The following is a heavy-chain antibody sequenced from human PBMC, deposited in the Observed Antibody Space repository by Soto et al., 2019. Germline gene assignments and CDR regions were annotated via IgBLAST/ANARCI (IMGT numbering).Heavy chain of an antibody. CDR2: IIPIFGTA. CDR3: ARRYSSGSRYYYYDMDV. Sequence: GASVKVSCKASGGTFSSYAISWVRQAHGPGLEWMGGIIPIFGTANYAQKFQGRVTITADESTSTAYMELSSLRSEDTAVYYCARRYSSGSRYYYYDMDVWGQGTTVTVSS. J-gene: IGHJ6*02. V-gene: IGHV1-69*13. D-gene: IGHD6-19*01. CDR1: GGTFSSYA.